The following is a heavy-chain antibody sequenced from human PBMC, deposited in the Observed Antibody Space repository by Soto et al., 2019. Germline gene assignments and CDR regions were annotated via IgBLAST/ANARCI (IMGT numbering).Heavy chain of an antibody. V-gene: IGHV1-46*01. D-gene: IGHD1-1*01. CDR3: ERYDNKGYYFNS. CDR1: GYTFTGYY. CDR2: INPSGGST. J-gene: IGHJ4*02. Sequence: ASVKVSCKASGYTFTGYYMHWVRQAPGQGYEWMGIINPSGGSTTYAQKFQGRVTMTRDTSTTTVYMELSSLKSEDTAVYYYERYDNKGYYFNSGGQETLVTVS.